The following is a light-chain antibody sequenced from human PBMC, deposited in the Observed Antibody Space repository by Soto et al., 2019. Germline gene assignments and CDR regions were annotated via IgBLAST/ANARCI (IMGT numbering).Light chain of an antibody. CDR3: SSYTSSITLV. J-gene: IGLJ2*01. Sequence: QSALTQPPSVSGSPGQSVTISCTGTSSDVGSYNRVSWYQQPPGTAPKLMIYEVSNWPSGVPDRFSGSKSGNTASLTISGLQAEDEADYYCSSYTSSITLVFGGGTKLTVL. CDR1: SSDVGSYNR. V-gene: IGLV2-18*02. CDR2: EVS.